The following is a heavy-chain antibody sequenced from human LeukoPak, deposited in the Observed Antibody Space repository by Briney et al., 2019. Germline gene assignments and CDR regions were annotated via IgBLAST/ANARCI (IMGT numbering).Heavy chain of an antibody. D-gene: IGHD3-10*01. CDR1: GFTFSTYV. CDR3: ARVVAGSVYNSGMDV. Sequence: GGSLRLSCAASGFTFSTYVMHWVRQAPGKGLQWVAVILYDGSNKYFADSVKGRFIISRDNSKNTLYLQMNSLTAEDTAVYYCARVVAGSVYNSGMDVWGQGTTVTVSS. CDR2: ILYDGSNK. V-gene: IGHV3-30*01. J-gene: IGHJ6*02.